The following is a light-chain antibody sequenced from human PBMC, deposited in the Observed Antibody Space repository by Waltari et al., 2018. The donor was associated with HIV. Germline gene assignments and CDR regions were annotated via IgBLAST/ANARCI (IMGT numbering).Light chain of an antibody. Sequence: SSELTQDPAVSVALGQTVRITCQGDSLRSYYASWYQQKPGQAPVLVIYKNNNRPSGFPDRCSGSSSGNTASLTITGAQAEDEADYYCNSRDSSGKHHWVFGGGTKLTVL. J-gene: IGLJ3*02. CDR3: NSRDSSGKHHWV. CDR2: KNN. CDR1: SLRSYY. V-gene: IGLV3-19*01.